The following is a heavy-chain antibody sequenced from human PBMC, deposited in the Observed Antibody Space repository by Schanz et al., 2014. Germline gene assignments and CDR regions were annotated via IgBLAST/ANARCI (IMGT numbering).Heavy chain of an antibody. V-gene: IGHV3-23*01. Sequence: EVQLLESGGGLVQPGGSLRLSCASSGFSFTTYAMSWVRQAPGKGLEWVSSISSGGGSTYYADSVKGRFTISRDNSRSTMYLQMNSLRPEDTAVYYCARGGFGEVSYFDYWGQGTLVTVSS. J-gene: IGHJ4*02. CDR1: GFSFTTYA. D-gene: IGHD3-10*01. CDR2: ISSGGGST. CDR3: ARGGFGEVSYFDY.